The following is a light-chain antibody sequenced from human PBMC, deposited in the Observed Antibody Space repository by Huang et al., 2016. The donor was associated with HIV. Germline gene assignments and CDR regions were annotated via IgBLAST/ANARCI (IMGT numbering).Light chain of an antibody. J-gene: IGKJ5*01. CDR3: QQLHSYPIT. V-gene: IGKV1-9*01. CDR1: QDIANS. CDR2: AAS. Sequence: QLTQSPSSLSMSVGDRVIITCQASQDIANSLAWYQHKPGRAPKLLISAASTLQSGCPSRFSGGSAGTYFTLIITNLQPDDFASYYCQQLHSYPITVGQGTRL.